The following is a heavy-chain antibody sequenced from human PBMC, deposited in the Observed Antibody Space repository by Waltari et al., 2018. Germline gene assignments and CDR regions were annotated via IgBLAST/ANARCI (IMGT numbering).Heavy chain of an antibody. Sequence: QVQLQESGPGLVKPSETLSLTCTVSGGSISSYYWSWIRQPPGKGLEWIGYIYYSGSTNSTPYLQSRVTISVDTSKNQFSLKLSSVTAADTSVYYCARATDYGDYVGGFDYWGQGTLVTVSS. D-gene: IGHD4-17*01. CDR3: ARATDYGDYVGGFDY. J-gene: IGHJ4*02. CDR1: GGSISSYY. CDR2: IYYSGST. V-gene: IGHV4-59*01.